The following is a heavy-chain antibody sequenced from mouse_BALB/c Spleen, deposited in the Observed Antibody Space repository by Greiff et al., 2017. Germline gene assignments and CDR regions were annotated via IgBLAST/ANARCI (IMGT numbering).Heavy chain of an antibody. CDR1: GYSITSDYA. Sequence: VQLQQSGPGLVKPSQSLSLTCTVTGYSITSDYAWNWIRQFPGNKLEWMGYMSYSGSTSYNPSLKSRISITRDTSKNQFFLQLNSVTTEDTATYYCAREANFYAMDYWGQGTSVTVSS. V-gene: IGHV3-2*02. D-gene: IGHD4-1*01. J-gene: IGHJ4*01. CDR3: AREANFYAMDY. CDR2: MSYSGST.